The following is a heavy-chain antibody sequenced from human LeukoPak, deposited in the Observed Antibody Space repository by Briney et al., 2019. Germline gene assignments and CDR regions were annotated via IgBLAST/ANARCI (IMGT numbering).Heavy chain of an antibody. V-gene: IGHV4-59*08. J-gene: IGHJ4*02. Sequence: SETLSLTCTVSGGSISSYYWSWIRQPPGKGLEWIGYIYYSGSTNYNPSLKSRVTISVDTSKNQFSLKLSSVTAADTAVYYCASLYYYDSSGFPYYFGYWGQGTLVTVSS. CDR2: IYYSGST. CDR3: ASLYYYDSSGFPYYFGY. CDR1: GGSISSYY. D-gene: IGHD3-22*01.